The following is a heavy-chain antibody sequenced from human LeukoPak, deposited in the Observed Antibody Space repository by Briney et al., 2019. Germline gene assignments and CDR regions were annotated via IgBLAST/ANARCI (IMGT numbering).Heavy chain of an antibody. CDR2: ISSSGSTI. V-gene: IGHV3-48*03. CDR1: GFTFNSYE. CDR3: ARVYSSSSGKGMDV. Sequence: GGSLRLSCAASGFTFNSYEMNWVRQAPGKGLEWVSYISSSGSTIYYADSVKGRFTISRDSAKNSLYLQMNSLRAEDTAIYHCARVYSSSSGKGMDVWGQGTTVTVSS. D-gene: IGHD6-6*01. J-gene: IGHJ6*02.